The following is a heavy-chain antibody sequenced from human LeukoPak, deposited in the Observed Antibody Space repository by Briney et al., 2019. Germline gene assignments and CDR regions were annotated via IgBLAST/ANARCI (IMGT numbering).Heavy chain of an antibody. D-gene: IGHD3-16*02. V-gene: IGHV3-21*01. CDR2: ISSSSSYI. J-gene: IGHJ3*02. CDR1: GFTFSSYS. Sequence: GGPLRLSCAASGFTFSSYSMNWVRQAPGKGLEWVSSISSSSSYIYYADSVKGRFTISRDNAKNSLYLQMNSLRAEDTAVYYCARRWGSYRHDAFDIWGQGTMVTVSS. CDR3: ARRWGSYRHDAFDI.